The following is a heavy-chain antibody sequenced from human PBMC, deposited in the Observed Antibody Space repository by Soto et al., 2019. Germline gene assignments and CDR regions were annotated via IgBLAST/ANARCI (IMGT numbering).Heavy chain of an antibody. D-gene: IGHD4-4*01. CDR3: ARNDYSNYYFQSLYNWFDP. V-gene: IGHV1-69*02. CDR2: IIPILGIA. CDR1: GGTFSSYT. J-gene: IGHJ5*02. Sequence: SVKVSCKASGGTFSSYTISWVRQAPGQGLEWMGRIIPILGIANYAQKFQGRVTITADKSTSTAYMELSSLRSEDTAVYYCARNDYSNYYFQSLYNWFDPWGQGTQVTVSS.